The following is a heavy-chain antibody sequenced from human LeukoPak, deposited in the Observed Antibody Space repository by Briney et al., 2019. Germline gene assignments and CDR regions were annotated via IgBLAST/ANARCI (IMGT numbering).Heavy chain of an antibody. Sequence: SETLSLTCTVSGDSISSSRFNWGWIRQTPGKGLEWIGTIHYSGDTYHNPSLKSRVTLSRDTSKNQFSLRLTSVIAADTAVYYCARDVSEDDDSWIGQGWFDPWGQGTLVTVSS. V-gene: IGHV4-39*07. CDR1: GDSISSSRFN. D-gene: IGHD3-3*01. CDR3: ARDVSEDDDSWIGQGWFDP. CDR2: IHYSGDT. J-gene: IGHJ5*02.